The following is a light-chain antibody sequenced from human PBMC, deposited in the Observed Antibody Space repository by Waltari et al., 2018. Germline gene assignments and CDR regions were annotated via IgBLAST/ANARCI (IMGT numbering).Light chain of an antibody. CDR2: YDS. CDR3: QVWDANTDPGV. J-gene: IGLJ1*01. Sequence: SYVLTQPPSVSVAPGKTASITCGGNNIESKSVHWYQQKPGQAPILVISYDSDRPSGIPEGFSGSNSGNTATLAISRVEAGDEADYYRQVWDANTDPGVFGTGTEVTVL. V-gene: IGLV3-21*04. CDR1: NIESKS.